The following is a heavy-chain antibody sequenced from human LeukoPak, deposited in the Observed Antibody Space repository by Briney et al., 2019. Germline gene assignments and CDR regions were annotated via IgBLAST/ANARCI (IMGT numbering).Heavy chain of an antibody. Sequence: PGGSLRLSCAASGFTFSSYAMSWVRQAPGKGLEWVSAISGSGGSTYYADSVKGRFTISSDNSKNTLYLQMNSLRAEDTAVYYCAKDPSGNNYYFDYWGQGTLVTVSS. CDR2: ISGSGGST. CDR1: GFTFSSYA. J-gene: IGHJ4*02. V-gene: IGHV3-23*01. CDR3: AKDPSGNNYYFDY. D-gene: IGHD1-14*01.